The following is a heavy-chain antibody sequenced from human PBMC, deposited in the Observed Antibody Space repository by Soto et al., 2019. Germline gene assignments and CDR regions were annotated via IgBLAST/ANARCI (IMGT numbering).Heavy chain of an antibody. J-gene: IGHJ6*02. Sequence: SQTLSLTCTISGGSISSYYWSWIRQTPGKGLEWIGYVYFSGSTNSNPSLKSRCLLSIDTSRNQFSLKLNPETASHTAIYYCTRDLDVGNRGYGQSNFWGQGKTVTVSS. D-gene: IGHD5-12*01. V-gene: IGHV4-59*01. CDR1: GGSISSYY. CDR2: VYFSGST. CDR3: TRDLDVGNRGYGQSNF.